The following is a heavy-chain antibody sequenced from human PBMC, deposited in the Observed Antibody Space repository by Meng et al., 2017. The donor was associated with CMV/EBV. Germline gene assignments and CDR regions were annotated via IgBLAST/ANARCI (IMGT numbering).Heavy chain of an antibody. CDR1: GSTFSSYG. CDR2: ISSSSSCI. D-gene: IGHD5-24*01. V-gene: IGHV3-21*01. CDR3: ARLATIEGFDY. J-gene: IGHJ4*02. Sequence: SCAASGSTFSSYGMNWVRQAPGTGLEWVSSISSSSSCIYYADSVKGRVTISRDNAKNSLYLQMNSLRAEDTAVYYCARLATIEGFDYWGQGTLVTVSS.